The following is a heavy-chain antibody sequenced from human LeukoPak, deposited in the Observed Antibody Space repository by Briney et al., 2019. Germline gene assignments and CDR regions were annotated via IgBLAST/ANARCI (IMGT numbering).Heavy chain of an antibody. CDR3: VRARGDRSGYYRH. D-gene: IGHD3-22*01. CDR1: GYTFTKYG. Sequence: GASVKVSCKTSGYTFTKYGISWVRQAPGQGPEWMGWISVYDGNTNYAQKLQDRLTLTTDTSTDTAHMELRSLRSDDTAVYYCVRARGDRSGYYRHWGQGTLVTVSS. V-gene: IGHV1-18*01. J-gene: IGHJ4*02. CDR2: ISVYDGNT.